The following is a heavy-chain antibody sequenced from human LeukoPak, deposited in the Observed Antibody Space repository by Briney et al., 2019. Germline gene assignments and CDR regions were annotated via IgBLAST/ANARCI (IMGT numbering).Heavy chain of an antibody. CDR2: VNRDGSET. J-gene: IGHJ6*02. Sequence: GGSLRLSCAASGFALSSHWMTWVRQVPGRGPEWVANVNRDGSETYYLDSVKGRFTISKDNAKNSLYLQMNSLRAEDTALYHCARNNGMDVWGQGATVIVSS. CDR3: ARNNGMDV. V-gene: IGHV3-7*03. CDR1: GFALSSHW.